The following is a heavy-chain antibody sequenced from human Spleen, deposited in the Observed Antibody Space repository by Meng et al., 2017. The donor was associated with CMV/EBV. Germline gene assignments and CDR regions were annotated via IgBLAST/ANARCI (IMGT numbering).Heavy chain of an antibody. Sequence: ASVKVSCKASGYTFTGYYMHWVRQAPGQGLEWMGWINPSNGGTKYAQKFQGRVTMTRDTSISTAYMELNRLRSDDTAVYYCARGDITVVFLLAPWGQGTLVTVSS. V-gene: IGHV1-2*02. CDR2: INPSNGGT. D-gene: IGHD3-22*01. CDR3: ARGDITVVFLLAP. CDR1: GYTFTGYY. J-gene: IGHJ5*02.